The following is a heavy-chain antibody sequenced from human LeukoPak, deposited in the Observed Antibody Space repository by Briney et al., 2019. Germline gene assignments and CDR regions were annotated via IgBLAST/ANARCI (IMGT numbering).Heavy chain of an antibody. J-gene: IGHJ5*02. CDR2: IHHGGNT. CDR1: GDSISTEYF. D-gene: IGHD5-18*01. Sequence: SETLSLTCSVSGDSISTEYFWGWIRQPPGKGLEYIGTIHHGGNTYYNLSLKSRLTISLDTSKNQFSLKLTSVTAADTAVYYCARVERQLWLRYPSYWFDPWGQGTLVTVSS. CDR3: ARVERQLWLRYPSYWFDP. V-gene: IGHV4-38-2*02.